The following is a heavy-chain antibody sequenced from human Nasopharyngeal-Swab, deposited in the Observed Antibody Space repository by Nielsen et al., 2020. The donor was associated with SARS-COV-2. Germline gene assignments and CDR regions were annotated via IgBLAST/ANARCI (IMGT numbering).Heavy chain of an antibody. J-gene: IGHJ4*02. CDR2: ISSSSSYT. D-gene: IGHD6-6*01. CDR3: ARAALSSPASFDY. CDR1: GFTFGDYY. Sequence: GGSLRLSCAASGFTFGDYYMSWIRQAPGKGLEWVSYISSSSSYTNYADSVKGRFTISIDNAKNSLYLQMNSLRAEDTAVYYCARAALSSPASFDYWGQGTLVTVSS. V-gene: IGHV3-11*06.